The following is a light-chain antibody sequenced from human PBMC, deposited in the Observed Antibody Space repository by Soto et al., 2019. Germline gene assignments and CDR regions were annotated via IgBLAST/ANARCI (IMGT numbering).Light chain of an antibody. J-gene: IGKJ4*01. CDR3: QQRSSWPLT. CDR2: VAS. Sequence: EIVLTQSPATLSLSPGERATLSCRASQSVSSYLAWYQQKPGQAPRLLIYVASNRATGIPARFSGSGSGTDFTLTISSLEPEDFAVYYCQQRSSWPLTFGGGTKVEIK. CDR1: QSVSSY. V-gene: IGKV3-11*01.